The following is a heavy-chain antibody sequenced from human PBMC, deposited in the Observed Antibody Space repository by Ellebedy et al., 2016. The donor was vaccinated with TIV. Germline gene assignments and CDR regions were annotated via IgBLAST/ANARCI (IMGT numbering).Heavy chain of an antibody. D-gene: IGHD2-15*01. V-gene: IGHV6-1*01. CDR2: TYYRSKWYN. Sequence: SETLSLTCAISGDSVSSNSAAWNWIRQSPSRGLEWLGRTYYRSKWYNDYAVSVKSRITINPDTSKNQFSLQLNSVTAADTAVYYCARDPAGKGGRVYYFDYWGQGTLVTVSS. J-gene: IGHJ4*02. CDR3: ARDPAGKGGRVYYFDY. CDR1: GDSVSSNSAA.